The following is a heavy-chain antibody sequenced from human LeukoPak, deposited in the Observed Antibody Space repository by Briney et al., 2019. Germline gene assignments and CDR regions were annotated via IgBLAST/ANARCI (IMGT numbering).Heavy chain of an antibody. CDR3: ARGYSSSWHRQLDRRFGY. CDR1: GGSFSGYY. D-gene: IGHD6-13*01. Sequence: PSETLSLTCAVYGGSFSGYYWSWIRQPPGKGLEWIGEINHSGSTNYNPSLKSRVTISVDTSKNQFSLKLSSVTAADTAVYYCARGYSSSWHRQLDRRFGYWGQGTLVTVSS. J-gene: IGHJ4*02. CDR2: INHSGST. V-gene: IGHV4-34*01.